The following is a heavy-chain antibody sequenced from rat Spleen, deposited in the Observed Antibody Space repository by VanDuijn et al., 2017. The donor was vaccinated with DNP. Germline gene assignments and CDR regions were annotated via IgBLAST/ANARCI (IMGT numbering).Heavy chain of an antibody. Sequence: EVQLVESGGGLVQPGRSLKLSCAASGFTFSDYYMAWVRQAPTKGLEWVAYISYDGGSTYYGDSVKGRFTISRDNAKSTLYLQMNSLRSEDMATYYCARHGYIDAMDAWGQGTSVTVSS. D-gene: IGHD1-12*03. J-gene: IGHJ4*01. CDR3: ARHGYIDAMDA. V-gene: IGHV5-22*01. CDR1: GFTFSDYY. CDR2: ISYDGGST.